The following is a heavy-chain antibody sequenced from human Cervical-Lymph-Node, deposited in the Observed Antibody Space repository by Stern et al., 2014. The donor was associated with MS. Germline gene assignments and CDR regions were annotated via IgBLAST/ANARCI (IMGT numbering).Heavy chain of an antibody. J-gene: IGHJ4*02. V-gene: IGHV3-21*06. CDR2: ISRNTNFI. CDR3: ARGGGVEADY. CDR1: GFTFSHYT. D-gene: IGHD3-10*01. Sequence: EVQLEESGGGLVKPGGSLRISCAASGFTFSHYTMIWVPQAPGKGLEWVSSISRNTNFIYYADSVEGRFTISRDNANNSLYLQMNSLRTEDTAVYYCARGGGVEADYWGQGTLVTVSS.